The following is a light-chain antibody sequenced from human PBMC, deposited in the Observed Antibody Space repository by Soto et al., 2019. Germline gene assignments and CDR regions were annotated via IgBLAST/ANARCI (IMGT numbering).Light chain of an antibody. CDR3: KVWDSSSAHREV. CDR1: NIGSKS. V-gene: IGLV3-21*02. CDR2: DDG. Sequence: SYELTQPPSVSVAPGQTARITCGGNNIGSKSVHWYQQKPGQAPVLVIYDDGDRPSGIPERFSGSNSGNTATLTISRVEDGDEDEYLCKVWDSSSAHREVFGNGTRSP. J-gene: IGLJ1*01.